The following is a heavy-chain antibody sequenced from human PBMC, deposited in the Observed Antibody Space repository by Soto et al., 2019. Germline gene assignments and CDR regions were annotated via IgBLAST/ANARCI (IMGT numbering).Heavy chain of an antibody. CDR3: ANQWLTGDYYYYYGMDV. Sequence: EVQLLESGGGLVQPGGSLRLSCAASGFTFSSYAMSWVRQAPGKGLEWVSAISGSGGSTYYADSVKGRFTISRDNSKNTLYLQMNSLRAEDTAVYYCANQWLTGDYYYYYGMDVWGQGTTVTVSS. J-gene: IGHJ6*02. V-gene: IGHV3-23*01. CDR1: GFTFSSYA. CDR2: ISGSGGST. D-gene: IGHD6-19*01.